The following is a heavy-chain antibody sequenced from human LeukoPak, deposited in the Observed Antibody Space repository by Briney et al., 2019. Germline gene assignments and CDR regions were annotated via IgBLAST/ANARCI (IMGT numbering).Heavy chain of an antibody. V-gene: IGHV3-23*01. CDR1: GFTFSSYA. CDR3: AKDQGEVVMAHDDAFDI. CDR2: ISGSGGST. D-gene: IGHD3-22*01. J-gene: IGHJ3*02. Sequence: PGGSLRLSCAASGFTFSSYAMSWVRQAPGKGLEWVSAISGSGGSTYYADSVKGRFTISRDNSKNTLYLQMNSLRAEDTAVYYCAKDQGEVVMAHDDAFDIWGQGTMVTVSS.